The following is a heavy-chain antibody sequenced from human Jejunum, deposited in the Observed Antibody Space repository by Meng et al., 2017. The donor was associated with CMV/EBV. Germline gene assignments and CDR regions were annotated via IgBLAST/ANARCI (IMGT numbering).Heavy chain of an antibody. Sequence: AYTFPDYYMHCVRQAPGQGLEWMGWINPNTGGTNCAQKFQGRVTMTRDTSTNTAYMELTRLRSDDTALYYCAKDGGSYLDYYFDYWGQGTLVTVSS. CDR3: AKDGGSYLDYYFDY. D-gene: IGHD1-26*01. V-gene: IGHV1-2*02. CDR1: AYTFPDYY. CDR2: INPNTGGT. J-gene: IGHJ4*02.